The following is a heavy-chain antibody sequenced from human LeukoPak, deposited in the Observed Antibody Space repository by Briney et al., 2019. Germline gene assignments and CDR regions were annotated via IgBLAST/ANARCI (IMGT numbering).Heavy chain of an antibody. CDR1: GGSFSGYY. D-gene: IGHD3-10*01. CDR2: INHSGST. V-gene: IGHV4-34*01. J-gene: IGHJ4*02. CDR3: ARGLAYYYGSGSYRY. Sequence: SETLSLTCAVYGGSFSGYYWSWIRQPPGKGLEWIGEINHSGSTNYNPSLKSRVTISVDTSKNQFSLKLSSVTAADTAVYHCARGLAYYYGSGSYRYWGQGTLVTVSS.